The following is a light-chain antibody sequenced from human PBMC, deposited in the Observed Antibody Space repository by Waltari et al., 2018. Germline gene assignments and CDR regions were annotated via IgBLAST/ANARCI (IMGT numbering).Light chain of an antibody. CDR2: EVT. Sequence: QSALTQPASVSGSPGQSITISCNGTRSDIGGYKYVSWDQQYPGKAPKLLIFEVTKRPSVISHRCSGSKSGNPASLTISGLQSDDEAEYFCSSYTQTSSPYIFGTGRKVTVL. CDR1: RSDIGGYKY. CDR3: SSYTQTSSPYI. J-gene: IGLJ1*01. V-gene: IGLV2-14*01.